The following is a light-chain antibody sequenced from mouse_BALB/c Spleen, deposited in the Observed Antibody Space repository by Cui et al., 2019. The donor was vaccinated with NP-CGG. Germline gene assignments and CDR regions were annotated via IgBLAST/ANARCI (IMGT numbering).Light chain of an antibody. CDR3: ALWYSNHWV. Sequence: AVVTPESALTTSPGETVTLTCRSSTGAVTTSNYANWVQEKPDHLFTGLIGGINNRAPGVPARFSGSLIGDKAALTITGAQTEDEAIYFCALWYSNHWVFGGGTKLTVL. CDR1: TGAVTTSNY. J-gene: IGLJ1*01. V-gene: IGLV1*01. CDR2: GIN.